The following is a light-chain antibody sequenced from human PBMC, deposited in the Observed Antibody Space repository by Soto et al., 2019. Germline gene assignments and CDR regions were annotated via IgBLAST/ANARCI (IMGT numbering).Light chain of an antibody. CDR3: QHYNSYSEA. CDR2: DAS. J-gene: IGKJ1*01. V-gene: IGKV1-5*01. CDR1: QSISSW. Sequence: SQMIQSPSTLSASVVDRVTITCLASQSISSWLAWYQQKPGKAPKLLIYDASSLESGVPSRFSGSGSGTEFTLTISSLQPDDFATYYCQHYNSYSEAFGQGTKVDI.